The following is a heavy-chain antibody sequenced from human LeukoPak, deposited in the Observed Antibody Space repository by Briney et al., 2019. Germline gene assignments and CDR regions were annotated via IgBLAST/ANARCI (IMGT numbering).Heavy chain of an antibody. CDR1: GFTFSSYA. CDR3: AIGLRVTTYYFDY. J-gene: IGHJ4*02. D-gene: IGHD4-11*01. Sequence: PGGSLRLSCAASGFTFSSYAMTWVRQAPGKGLEWVSSITGSGVTTYYADSVKGRFTISRDNSKNTLYLQMSSLRAEDTAVYYCAIGLRVTTYYFDYWGQGTQVAVSS. CDR2: ITGSGVTT. V-gene: IGHV3-23*01.